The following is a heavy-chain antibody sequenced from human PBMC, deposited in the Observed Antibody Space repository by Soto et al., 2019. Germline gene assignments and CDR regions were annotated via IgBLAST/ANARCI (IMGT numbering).Heavy chain of an antibody. Sequence: GASVKVSCKASGYTFTSYGISWVRQAPGQGLEWMGWISAYNGNTNYAQKLQGRVTMTTDTSTSTAYMELRSLRSDDTAVYYCTTDILGNYDILTGYDSYFDYWGQGTLVTVSS. CDR3: TTDILGNYDILTGYDSYFDY. D-gene: IGHD3-9*01. CDR2: ISAYNGNT. CDR1: GYTFTSYG. V-gene: IGHV1-18*01. J-gene: IGHJ4*02.